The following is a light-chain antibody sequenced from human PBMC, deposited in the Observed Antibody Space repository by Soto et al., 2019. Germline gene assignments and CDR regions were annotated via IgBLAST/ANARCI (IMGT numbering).Light chain of an antibody. J-gene: IGLJ1*01. CDR2: DVS. V-gene: IGLV2-14*01. CDR3: SSYTSSSTLV. CDR1: RRGVGGYTY. Sequence: PPSPLSGSPGQSITLSLPGNRRGVGGYTYVSWYQQHPGKPPKLMIYDVSNRPSGVSNRFSGSKSGNTASLTISGLQAEDEADYYCSSYTSSSTLVFGTGTKVTVL.